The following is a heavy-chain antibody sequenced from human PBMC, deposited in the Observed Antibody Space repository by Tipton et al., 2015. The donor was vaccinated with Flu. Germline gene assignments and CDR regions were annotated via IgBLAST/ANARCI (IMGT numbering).Heavy chain of an antibody. CDR2: MYVSGST. CDR1: GGSMSSFY. D-gene: IGHD2-21*01. V-gene: IGHV4-4*07. CDR3: ARDYGGHIYY. J-gene: IGHJ4*02. Sequence: TLSLTCTVSGGSMSSFYWTWIRQPAGKGLEWIGRMYVSGSTNYNPSLKSRVTISVDTSKNQFSLKLSSVTAADTAVYYCARDYGGHIYYWGQGTLVTVSS.